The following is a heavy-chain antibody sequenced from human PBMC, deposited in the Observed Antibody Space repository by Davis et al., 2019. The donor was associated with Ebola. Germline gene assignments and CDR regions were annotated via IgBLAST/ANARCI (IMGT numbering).Heavy chain of an antibody. V-gene: IGHV1-18*01. Sequence: ASVKVSCKASGYTFTSYGISWVRQAPGQGLEWMGWISAYNGNTNYAQKLQGRVTMTTDTSTSTAYMELRSLRSDDTAVYYCARDWSPFLWFGEGHFDYWGQGTLVTVSS. CDR3: ARDWSPFLWFGEGHFDY. CDR1: GYTFTSYG. CDR2: ISAYNGNT. J-gene: IGHJ4*02. D-gene: IGHD3-10*01.